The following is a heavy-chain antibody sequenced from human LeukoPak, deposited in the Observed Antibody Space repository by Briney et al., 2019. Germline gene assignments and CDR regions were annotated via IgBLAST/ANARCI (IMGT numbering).Heavy chain of an antibody. Sequence: GGSLRLSCAASGFTFSSYGMHWIRQAPGRGLGWVAVIWSDGSHKYYTDSMKGRCTISRDNSKNMVYLQMNSLRVEDTAVYYCASAAGAFDMWGQGTLVTVSS. CDR3: ASAAGAFDM. D-gene: IGHD6-13*01. CDR1: GFTFSSYG. V-gene: IGHV3-33*01. CDR2: IWSDGSHK. J-gene: IGHJ3*02.